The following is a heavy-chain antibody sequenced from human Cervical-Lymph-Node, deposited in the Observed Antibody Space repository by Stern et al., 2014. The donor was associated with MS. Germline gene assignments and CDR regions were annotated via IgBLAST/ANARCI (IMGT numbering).Heavy chain of an antibody. D-gene: IGHD4-23*01. V-gene: IGHV1-69*12. CDR1: GGTFNRYA. CDR3: AREGDYGHNSVFWFDP. CDR2: FIPIFGTS. J-gene: IGHJ5*02. Sequence: QDQLVQSGAEVKKPGSSVKVSCKASGGTFNRYAISWVLLAPGQGLEWMGDFIPIFGTSNYAQKFQGRVTITADEYTRKDYMELSSLRYDDTAMYYCAREGDYGHNSVFWFDPWGQGTLVTVSS.